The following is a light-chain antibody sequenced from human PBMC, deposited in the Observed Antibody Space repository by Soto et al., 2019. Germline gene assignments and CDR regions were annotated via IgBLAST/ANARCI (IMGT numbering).Light chain of an antibody. V-gene: IGKV3-11*01. CDR2: DAS. CDR1: QSVSSY. Sequence: EIVLTQSPATLSLSPGERATLSCRASQSVSSYLAWYQQKPGQAPRLLIYDASNRATGIPARFSSSGSGTDFTLTISXLEPEDFAVYYCQQRSNWPTFGQGTRLETK. CDR3: QQRSNWPT. J-gene: IGKJ5*01.